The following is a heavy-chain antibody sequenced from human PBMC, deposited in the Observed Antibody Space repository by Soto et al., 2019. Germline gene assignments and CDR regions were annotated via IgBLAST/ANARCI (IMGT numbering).Heavy chain of an antibody. CDR3: AKDRNDILTGYYKEDAFDI. CDR1: GFTFDDYA. Sequence: PGGSLRLSCAASGFTFDDYAMHWVRQAPGKGPEWVSGISWNSGSIGYADSVKGRFTISRDNAKNSLYLQMNSLRAEDTALYYCAKDRNDILTGYYKEDAFDIWGQGTMVTVSS. CDR2: ISWNSGSI. D-gene: IGHD3-9*01. V-gene: IGHV3-9*01. J-gene: IGHJ3*02.